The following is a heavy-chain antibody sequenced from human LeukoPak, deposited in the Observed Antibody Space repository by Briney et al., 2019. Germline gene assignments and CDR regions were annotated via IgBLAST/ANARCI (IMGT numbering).Heavy chain of an antibody. Sequence: AGGSLRLSCVASGITFSNYAVSWVRQAPEKGLDWVSVISGSAHKIRYADSVKGRFTISRDNSENIVYPQMNNLRAEDTAVYYCAGRVTGYSSGYVYWGQGTLVTVSS. CDR3: AGRVTGYSSGYVY. J-gene: IGHJ4*02. CDR1: GITFSNYA. D-gene: IGHD5-18*01. V-gene: IGHV3-23*01. CDR2: ISGSAHKI.